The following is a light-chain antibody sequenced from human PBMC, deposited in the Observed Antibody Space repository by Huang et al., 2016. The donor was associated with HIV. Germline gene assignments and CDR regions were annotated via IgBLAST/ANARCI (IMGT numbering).Light chain of an antibody. V-gene: IGKV1-5*01. Sequence: DIQMTQSPSTLSASVGDRVTITCRASQSISSWLAWYQQKPGKALKLLIYDASSLESGVPSRFSGSGSGTEFTLTSSSLQPDNFATYYCQQYNSYPWTFGQGTKVEIK. CDR1: QSISSW. J-gene: IGKJ1*01. CDR3: QQYNSYPWT. CDR2: DAS.